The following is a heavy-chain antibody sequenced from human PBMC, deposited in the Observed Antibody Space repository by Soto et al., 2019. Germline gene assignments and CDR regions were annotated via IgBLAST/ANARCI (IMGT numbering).Heavy chain of an antibody. Sequence: ASVKVSCKASGYTFTGYYMHWVRQAPGQVLEWMGWINPNSGGTNYAQKFQGWVTMTRDTSISTAYMELSRLRSDDTAVYYCAREQKEAMVRGVISFEPWGQGTLVTVSS. CDR3: AREQKEAMVRGVISFEP. J-gene: IGHJ5*02. CDR2: INPNSGGT. D-gene: IGHD3-10*01. V-gene: IGHV1-2*04. CDR1: GYTFTGYY.